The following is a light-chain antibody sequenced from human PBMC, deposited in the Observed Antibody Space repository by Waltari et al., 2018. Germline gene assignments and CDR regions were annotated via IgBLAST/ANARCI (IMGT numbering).Light chain of an antibody. J-gene: IGKJ2*01. CDR3: YRNSGELT. CDR2: GAS. Sequence: VILTQSPATLSLSPGERATLSCRASQSVTNYLAWYQQKPGQAPRLLIYGASTRATGIPDGFSGRGSGTDSTLISTSRGPEDVGVNHGYRNSGELTLGPGTNLEIK. CDR1: QSVTNY. V-gene: IGKV3-11*01.